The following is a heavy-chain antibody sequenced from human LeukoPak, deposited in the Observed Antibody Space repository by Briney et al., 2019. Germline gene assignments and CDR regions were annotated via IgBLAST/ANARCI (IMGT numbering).Heavy chain of an antibody. CDR3: TKGPYGKFDLYADH. CDR1: GFTFSSYA. J-gene: IGHJ4*02. Sequence: PGGSLRLSCAASGFTFSSYAMSWVRQAPGKGLEWVSAISGSGGSTYYADSVKGRFTISRDNSKNTLYLQMNSLRAEDTAVYYCTKGPYGKFDLYADHWGQGTLVTVSS. D-gene: IGHD3-16*01. CDR2: ISGSGGST. V-gene: IGHV3-23*01.